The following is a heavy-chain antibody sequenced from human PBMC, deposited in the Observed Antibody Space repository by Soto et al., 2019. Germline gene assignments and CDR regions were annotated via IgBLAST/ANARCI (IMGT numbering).Heavy chain of an antibody. CDR1: GYTFTSYY. CDR2: INPSGGST. CDR3: ARASISITMIVVVTYKRGSWFDP. V-gene: IGHV1-46*01. Sequence: ASVKVSCKASGYTFTSYYMHWVRQASGQGLEWMGIINPSGGSTSYAQKFQGRVTMTRDTSTSTVYMELSSLRSEDTAVYYCARASISITMIVVVTYKRGSWFDPWGQGTLVTVSS. D-gene: IGHD3-22*01. J-gene: IGHJ5*02.